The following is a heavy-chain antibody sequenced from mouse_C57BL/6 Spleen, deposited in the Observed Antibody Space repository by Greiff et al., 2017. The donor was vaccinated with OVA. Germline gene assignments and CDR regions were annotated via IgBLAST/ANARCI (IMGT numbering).Heavy chain of an antibody. CDR2: IDPSDSYT. CDR1: GYTFTSYW. D-gene: IGHD2-2*01. Sequence: QVQLQQPGAELVRPGTSVKLSCKASGYTFTSYWMHWVKQRPGQGLEWIGVIDPSDSYTNYNQKFKGKATLTVDTSSSTAYMQLSSLTSEDSAVYYCATGGGYDNAMDYWGQGTSVTVSS. V-gene: IGHV1-59*01. J-gene: IGHJ4*01. CDR3: ATGGGYDNAMDY.